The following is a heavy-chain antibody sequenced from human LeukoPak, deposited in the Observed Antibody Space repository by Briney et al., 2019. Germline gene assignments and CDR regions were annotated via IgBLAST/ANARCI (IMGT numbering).Heavy chain of an antibody. CDR3: IRQECSGGSCSYVDY. J-gene: IGHJ4*02. D-gene: IGHD2-15*01. CDR1: GFDFSGFY. CDR2: IRSKPSSYTT. V-gene: IGHV3-73*01. Sequence: PGGSLRLSCAASGFDFSGFYMHWVRQASGRGLEWVGLIRSKPSSYTTVYAASVKGRFTISRDDSKNTAYLQMNSLKAEDTAVHYCIRQECSGGSCSYVDYWGQGTLVTVSS.